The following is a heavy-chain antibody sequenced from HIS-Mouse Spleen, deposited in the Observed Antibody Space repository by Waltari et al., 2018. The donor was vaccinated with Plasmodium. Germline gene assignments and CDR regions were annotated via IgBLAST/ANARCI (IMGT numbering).Heavy chain of an antibody. J-gene: IGHJ4*02. V-gene: IGHV3-30*04. Sequence: QVQLVESGGGVVQPGRSLRLSCAASGFTFSSYAMHWVRQAPGKGLEGVAVISYDGSNKYYADSVKGRFTISRDNSKNTLYLQMNSLRAEDTAVYYCARSHFRFLEWLFDYWGQGTLVTVSS. D-gene: IGHD3-3*01. CDR3: ARSHFRFLEWLFDY. CDR1: GFTFSSYA. CDR2: ISYDGSNK.